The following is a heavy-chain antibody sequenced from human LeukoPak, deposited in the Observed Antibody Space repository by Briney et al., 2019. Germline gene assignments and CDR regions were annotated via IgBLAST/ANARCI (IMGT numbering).Heavy chain of an antibody. CDR1: GGSISSGGYY. Sequence: SETLSLTCTVSGGSISSGGYYWSWIRQHPGKGLEWIGYIYYSGSTYYSPSLKSRVTISVDTSKNQFSLRLSSVTAADTAVYYCARRMGYGDYHFDYWGQGTLVTVSS. CDR2: IYYSGST. J-gene: IGHJ4*02. D-gene: IGHD4-17*01. V-gene: IGHV4-31*03. CDR3: ARRMGYGDYHFDY.